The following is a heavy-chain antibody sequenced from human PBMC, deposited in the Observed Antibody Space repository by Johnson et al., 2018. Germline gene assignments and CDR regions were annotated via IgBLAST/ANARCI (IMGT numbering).Heavy chain of an antibody. CDR1: GGTFSSYA. V-gene: IGHV1-69*12. CDR2: IIPIFGTA. J-gene: IGHJ6*02. Sequence: QVQLVQSGAEVKKXGSSXKVXCKASGGTFSSYAISWVRQAPGQGLEWMGGIIPIFGTANYAQKFQGRVTITADESTSTAYMELSSLRSEDTAVYYCARDASVFEGQLVYYYYGMDVWGQGTTVTVSS. D-gene: IGHD6-6*01. CDR3: ARDASVFEGQLVYYYYGMDV.